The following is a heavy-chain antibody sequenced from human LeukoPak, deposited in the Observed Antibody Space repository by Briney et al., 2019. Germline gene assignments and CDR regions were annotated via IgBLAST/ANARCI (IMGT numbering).Heavy chain of an antibody. J-gene: IGHJ3*02. D-gene: IGHD3-22*01. CDR2: ISYDGSNK. CDR1: GFTFSSYS. V-gene: IGHV3-30*03. CDR3: ARSGDSSGYCSEEDAFDI. Sequence: GGSLRLSCAASGFTFSSYSMNWVRQAPGKGLEWVAVISYDGSNKYYADSVKGRFTISRDNAKNSLYLQMNSLRAEDTAVYYCARSGDSSGYCSEEDAFDIWGQGTMVTVSS.